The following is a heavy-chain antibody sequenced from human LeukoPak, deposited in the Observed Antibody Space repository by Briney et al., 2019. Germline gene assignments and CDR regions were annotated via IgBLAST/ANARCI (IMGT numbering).Heavy chain of an antibody. CDR3: ARHFQDDSSGYYYPYFDY. V-gene: IGHV4-39*01. D-gene: IGHD3-22*01. Sequence: PSETLSLTCTVSGGSISSSSYYWGWIRQPPGKGLEWIRSIYYSGSTYYNPSLKSRVTISVDTSKNQFSLKLSSVTAADTAVYYCARHFQDDSSGYYYPYFDYWGQGTLVTVSS. CDR2: IYYSGST. J-gene: IGHJ4*02. CDR1: GGSISSSSYY.